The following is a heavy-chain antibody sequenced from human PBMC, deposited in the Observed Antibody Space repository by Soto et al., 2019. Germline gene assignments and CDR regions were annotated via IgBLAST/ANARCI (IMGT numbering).Heavy chain of an antibody. CDR1: SGSISSTNW. J-gene: IGHJ4*02. Sequence: QVQLQESGPELVKSSGTLSLSCVVSSGSISSTNWWSWVRQPPGRGLEWIGAIYHSGSINYNPSLRSRVTISVDKSKNQFSLKLISVTAADTAVYFCVKEGSGWSYLDHWGQGILVTVSS. D-gene: IGHD6-19*01. CDR2: IYHSGSI. V-gene: IGHV4-4*02. CDR3: VKEGSGWSYLDH.